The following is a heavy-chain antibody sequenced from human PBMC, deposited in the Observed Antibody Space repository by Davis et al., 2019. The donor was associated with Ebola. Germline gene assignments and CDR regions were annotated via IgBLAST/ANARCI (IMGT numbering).Heavy chain of an antibody. D-gene: IGHD2-2*01. CDR3: ARARFIVLVPADEKFYYYMDV. Sequence: MPSETLSPTCAVYGGSFSGYYWSCIRQPPGKGLEWIGEINPSGSTNYNPSLKSRFTISVDTSKNQISLKLSSVTAADTAVYYCARARFIVLVPADEKFYYYMDVWGKGTTVTVSS. V-gene: IGHV4-34*01. J-gene: IGHJ6*03. CDR2: INPSGST. CDR1: GGSFSGYY.